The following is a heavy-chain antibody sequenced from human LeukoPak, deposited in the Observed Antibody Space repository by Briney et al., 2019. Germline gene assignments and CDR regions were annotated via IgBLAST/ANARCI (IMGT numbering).Heavy chain of an antibody. CDR2: IYYSGST. J-gene: IGHJ4*02. CDR3: ARLQYSRSFLFDY. V-gene: IGHV4-59*08. Sequence: SETLSLTCTVSRGPISSYYWSWIRQPPGKGLEWIGYIYYSGSTNYNPSLKSRVTISVDTSKNQFSLKLSSVTAADTAVYYCARLQYSRSFLFDYWGQGTLVTVSS. CDR1: RGPISSYY. D-gene: IGHD1-26*01.